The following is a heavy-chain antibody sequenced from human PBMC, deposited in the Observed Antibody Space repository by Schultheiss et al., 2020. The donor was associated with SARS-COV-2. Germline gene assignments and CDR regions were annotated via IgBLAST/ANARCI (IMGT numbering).Heavy chain of an antibody. J-gene: IGHJ4*02. CDR2: ISSSGSTI. V-gene: IGHV3-11*01. CDR1: GFTFSDYY. Sequence: GGSLRLSCAASGFTFSDYYMGWIRQAPGKGLEWVSYISSSGSTIYYADSVKGRFTISRDNAKNSLYLQMNSLRAEDTAVYYCARDRAPIVVVPAATLDYWGQGTLVTVSS. D-gene: IGHD2-2*01. CDR3: ARDRAPIVVVPAATLDY.